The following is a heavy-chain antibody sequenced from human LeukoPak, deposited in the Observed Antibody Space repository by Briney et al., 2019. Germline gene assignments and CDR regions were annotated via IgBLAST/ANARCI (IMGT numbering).Heavy chain of an antibody. CDR3: AKGPLRGTAAAIDY. J-gene: IGHJ4*02. CDR2: IYYSGST. CDR1: GGSISSSSYY. Sequence: SETLSLTCTVSGGSISSSSYYWGWIRQPPGKGLEWIGSIYYSGSTYYNPSLKSRVTISVDTSKNQFSLKLSSVTAADTAVYYCAKGPLRGTAAAIDYWGQGTLVTVSS. V-gene: IGHV4-39*01. D-gene: IGHD2-2*01.